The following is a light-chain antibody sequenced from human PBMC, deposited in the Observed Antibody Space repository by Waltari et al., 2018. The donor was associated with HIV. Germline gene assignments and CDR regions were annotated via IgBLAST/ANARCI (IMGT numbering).Light chain of an antibody. CDR2: KDT. CDR3: QSPDNTTSYWV. CDR1: ALPRQY. V-gene: IGLV3-25*03. Sequence: SYELTQPPSVSVSPGQTARITCPGDALPRQYAYWYQQKPGQAPLLLLYKDTERPSRIPERFSGSSSGTIVTLTISGVQAEDEADYYCQSPDNTTSYWVFGGGTKLTV. J-gene: IGLJ3*02.